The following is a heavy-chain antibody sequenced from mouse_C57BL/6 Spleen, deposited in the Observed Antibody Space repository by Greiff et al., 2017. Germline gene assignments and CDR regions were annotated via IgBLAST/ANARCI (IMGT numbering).Heavy chain of an antibody. V-gene: IGHV1-4*01. D-gene: IGHD1-1*01. CDR1: GYTFTSYT. CDR3: SRYTTVVEDAMDY. Sequence: QVQLQQSGAELARPGASVKMSCKASGYTFTSYTMHWVKQRPGQGLEWIGYINPSSGYTKYNQKFKDKATLTADKSSSTAYMHLIILTSEDSAVYYDSRYTTVVEDAMDYFVPGTSFTVSS. J-gene: IGHJ4*01. CDR2: INPSSGYT.